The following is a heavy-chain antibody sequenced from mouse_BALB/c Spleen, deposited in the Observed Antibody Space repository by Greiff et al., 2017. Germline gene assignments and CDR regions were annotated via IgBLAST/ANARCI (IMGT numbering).Heavy chain of an antibody. D-gene: IGHD1-2*01. J-gene: IGHJ1*01. Sequence: VQLQQSGPSLVQPSQSLSITCTVSGFSLTSYGVHWVRQSPGKGLEWLGVIWRGGSTDYNAAFMSRLSITKDNSKSQVFFKMNSLQADDTAIYYCAKNHYYGRYWYFDVWGAGTTVTVSS. CDR2: IWRGGST. V-gene: IGHV2-5-1*01. CDR1: GFSLTSYG. CDR3: AKNHYYGRYWYFDV.